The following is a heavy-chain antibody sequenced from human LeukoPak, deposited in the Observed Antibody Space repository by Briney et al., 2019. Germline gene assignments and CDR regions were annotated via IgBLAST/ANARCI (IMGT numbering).Heavy chain of an antibody. V-gene: IGHV4-59*01. CDR1: GGSISSYY. J-gene: IGHJ4*02. CDR2: IYYSGST. Sequence: SETLSLTCTVSGGSISSYYWSWIRQPPGKGLEWIGCIYYSGSTNYNPSLKSRVTISVDTSKNQFSLKLSSVTAADTAVYYCARAKDTAMVIDYWGQGTLVTVSS. D-gene: IGHD5-18*01. CDR3: ARAKDTAMVIDY.